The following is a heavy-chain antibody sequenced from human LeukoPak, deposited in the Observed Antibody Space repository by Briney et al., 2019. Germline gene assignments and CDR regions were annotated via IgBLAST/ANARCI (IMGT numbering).Heavy chain of an antibody. J-gene: IGHJ3*02. CDR2: ISSSGSTI. Sequence: PGGSLRLSCAASGFTFSSYEMNWVRQAPGKGLEWVSYISSSGSTIYYADSVKGRFTISRDNAKNSLYLQMNSLRAKDTAVYYCARAEQLDDAFDIWGQGTMVTVSS. D-gene: IGHD6-6*01. CDR3: ARAEQLDDAFDI. CDR1: GFTFSSYE. V-gene: IGHV3-48*03.